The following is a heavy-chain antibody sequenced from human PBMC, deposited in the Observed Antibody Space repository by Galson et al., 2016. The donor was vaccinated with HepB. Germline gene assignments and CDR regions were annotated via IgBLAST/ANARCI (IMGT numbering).Heavy chain of an antibody. CDR2: ISANSGNT. J-gene: IGHJ4*02. V-gene: IGHV1-18*04. CDR1: GYRFFTYG. CDR3: ARDVQFRFDH. D-gene: IGHD4-11*01. Sequence: SVKVSCKASGYRFFTYGISWVRQAPGQGLEWLGWISANSGNTIYAQKFQDRVTMTRDTSASTVYMDLRSLRSDDTAVYYCARDVQFRFDHWGQGTLVTVSS.